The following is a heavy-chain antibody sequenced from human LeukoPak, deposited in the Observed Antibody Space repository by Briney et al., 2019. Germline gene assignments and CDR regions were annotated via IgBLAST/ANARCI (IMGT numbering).Heavy chain of an antibody. J-gene: IGHJ4*02. CDR3: ARDTNLVGATMCFDY. Sequence: PSETLSLTCTVSGYSISSGYYWGWIRQPPGKGLEWIGSIYHSGSTYYNPSLKSRVTISVDTSKNQFSLRLSSVTAADTAVYYCARDTNLVGATMCFDYWGQGTLVTVSS. CDR2: IYHSGST. V-gene: IGHV4-38-2*02. CDR1: GYSISSGYY. D-gene: IGHD1-26*01.